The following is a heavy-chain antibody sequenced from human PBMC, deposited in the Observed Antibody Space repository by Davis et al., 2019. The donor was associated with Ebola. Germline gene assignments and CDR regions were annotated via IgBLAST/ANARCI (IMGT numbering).Heavy chain of an antibody. D-gene: IGHD1-14*01. J-gene: IGHJ4*02. V-gene: IGHV3-64*01. CDR1: GFTFSSYA. CDR2: ISSNGGST. CDR3: AKGPRYRLYYFDH. Sequence: GESLKISCAASGFTFSSYAMHWVRQAPGKGLEYVSAISSNGGSTYYANSVKGRFTISRDNAKNSLYLQMNSLRAEDTALYYCAKGPRYRLYYFDHWGQGTLVTVSS.